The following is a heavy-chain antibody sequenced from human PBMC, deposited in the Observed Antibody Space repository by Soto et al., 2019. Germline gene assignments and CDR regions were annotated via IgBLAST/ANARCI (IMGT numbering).Heavy chain of an antibody. D-gene: IGHD6-13*01. CDR1: GYSFTTYW. Sequence: GESLKISCKGSGYSFTTYWISWVRQMPGKGLEWMGRIDPSDSYTNYSPSFQGHVTISADKSISTAYLQWSSLKASDTAMYYCARLPHSSSWYSYYYGMDVWGQGTTVTVSS. CDR3: ARLPHSSSWYSYYYGMDV. V-gene: IGHV5-10-1*01. J-gene: IGHJ6*02. CDR2: IDPSDSYT.